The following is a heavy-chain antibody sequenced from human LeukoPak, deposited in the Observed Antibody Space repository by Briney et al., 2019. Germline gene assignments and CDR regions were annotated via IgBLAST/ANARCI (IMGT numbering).Heavy chain of an antibody. V-gene: IGHV4-59*01. CDR1: GGSISSYY. D-gene: IGHD1-26*01. Sequence: SETLSLTCTVSGGSISSYYRSWIRQPPGKGLEWIGYIYYSGSTNYNPSLKSRVTISVDTSKNQFSLKLSSVTAADTAVYYCARAAKWELLLWDYWGQGTLVTVSS. CDR3: ARAAKWELLLWDY. CDR2: IYYSGST. J-gene: IGHJ4*02.